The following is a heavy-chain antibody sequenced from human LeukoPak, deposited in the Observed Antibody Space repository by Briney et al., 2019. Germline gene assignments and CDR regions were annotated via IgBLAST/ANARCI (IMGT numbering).Heavy chain of an antibody. Sequence: ASVKVSCKASGYTFTCYYMHWVRQAPGQGLEWMGRINPNSGGTNYAQKFQGRVTMTRDTSISTAYMELRSLRSDDTAVYYCARDRGSGSRRGFDYWGQGTLVTVSS. J-gene: IGHJ4*02. V-gene: IGHV1-2*06. CDR2: INPNSGGT. CDR3: ARDRGSGSRRGFDY. CDR1: GYTFTCYY. D-gene: IGHD1-26*01.